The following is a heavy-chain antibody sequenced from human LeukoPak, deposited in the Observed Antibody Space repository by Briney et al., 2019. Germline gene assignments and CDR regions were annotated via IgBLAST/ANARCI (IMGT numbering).Heavy chain of an antibody. CDR3: AKGGTHWPTGYYYMDV. CDR2: ISGSGGST. J-gene: IGHJ6*03. Sequence: LPGGSLILSCAASGFTFNSHAMSWVRQAPGKGLEWVSPISGSGGSTYYADSVEGRFTISRDNSKNTLYLQMNSLRAEDTAVYYCAKGGTHWPTGYYYMDVWGKGTTVTVSS. V-gene: IGHV3-23*01. D-gene: IGHD1-1*01. CDR1: GFTFNSHA.